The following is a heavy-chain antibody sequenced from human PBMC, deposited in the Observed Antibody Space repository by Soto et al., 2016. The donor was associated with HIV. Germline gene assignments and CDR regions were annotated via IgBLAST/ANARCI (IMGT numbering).Heavy chain of an antibody. Sequence: EVQLVESGGGLVQPGGSLRLSCAASGFTFSSYSMNWVRQAPGKGLEWVSYISESSSPIYYADSVKGRFTISRDNAKNSLYLQMNSLRAEDTAVYYCAVRVGNYYSGGYYFDYWGRGTLVTVSS. CDR1: GFTFSSYS. CDR2: ISESSSPI. V-gene: IGHV3-48*01. D-gene: IGHD1-26*01. CDR3: AVRVGNYYSGGYYFDY. J-gene: IGHJ4*02.